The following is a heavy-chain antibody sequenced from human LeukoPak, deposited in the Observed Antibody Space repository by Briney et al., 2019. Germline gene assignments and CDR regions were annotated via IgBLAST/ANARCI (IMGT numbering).Heavy chain of an antibody. V-gene: IGHV5-51*03. CDR3: ARLGVAAAGTRDDAFDI. CDR2: IYPGDSDT. Sequence: KPGESLKISCKGSGYSFTSYWIGWVRQMPGKGLEWMGIIYPGDSDTRYSPSFQGQVTISADKSISTAYLQWSSLKASDTAMYYCARLGVAAAGTRDDAFDIWGQGTMVTVSS. J-gene: IGHJ3*02. CDR1: GYSFTSYW. D-gene: IGHD6-13*01.